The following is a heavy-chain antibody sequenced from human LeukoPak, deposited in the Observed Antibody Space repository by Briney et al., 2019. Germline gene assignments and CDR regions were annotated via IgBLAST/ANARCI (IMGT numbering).Heavy chain of an antibody. V-gene: IGHV3-30*09. CDR2: ISSDGSYK. Sequence: PGGSLRLSCAASKFTFNNYAVHWVRQAPGKGLEWMLIISSDGSYKYYADSVKGRFATSRDNAKNSLYLQMNSLRAEDTAVYYCAELGITMIGGVWGKGTTVTISS. D-gene: IGHD3-10*02. CDR1: KFTFNNYA. CDR3: AELGITMIGGV. J-gene: IGHJ6*04.